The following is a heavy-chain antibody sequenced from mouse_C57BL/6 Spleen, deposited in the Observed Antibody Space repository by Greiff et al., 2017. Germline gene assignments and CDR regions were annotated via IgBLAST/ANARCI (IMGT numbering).Heavy chain of an antibody. CDR3: AGGEIYDGGMNY. CDR1: GYTFTSYT. J-gene: IGHJ2*01. D-gene: IGHD2-3*01. CDR2: INPSSGYT. Sequence: VQVVESVAELARPGASVKMSCTASGYTFTSYTMHWVKQRPGQGLEWIGYINPSSGYTKYNQKFKDKATLTADKSSSTAYMQLSSLTSEDSAVDYWAGGEIYDGGMNYWGKGTTLTVSS. V-gene: IGHV1-4*01.